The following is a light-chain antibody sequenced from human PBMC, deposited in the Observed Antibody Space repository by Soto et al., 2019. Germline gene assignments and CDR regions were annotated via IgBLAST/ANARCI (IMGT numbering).Light chain of an antibody. CDR2: GTS. V-gene: IGKV3-20*01. J-gene: IGKJ3*01. Sequence: EIVLTQSPGTLSLSPGERATLSCRASQTVTNNYLAWYQQKPGQAPRLLIYGTSTRDAGIPDRFSGSGSGTDFTLTISRLEPDDFAVYYCHQYVWSPQFTFGPGTKVDIK. CDR1: QTVTNNY. CDR3: HQYVWSPQFT.